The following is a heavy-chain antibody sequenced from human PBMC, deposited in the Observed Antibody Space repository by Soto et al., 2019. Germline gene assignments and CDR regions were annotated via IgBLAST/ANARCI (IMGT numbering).Heavy chain of an antibody. J-gene: IGHJ4*02. Sequence: SLRLSCAASGFTFSSYSMNWVRQAPGKGLEWVSSISSSSSYIYYADSVKGRFTISRDNAKNSLYLQMNSLRAEDTAVYYCASFAYYYDSSGYYDDYWGQGTLVTVSS. V-gene: IGHV3-21*01. CDR2: ISSSSSYI. CDR1: GFTFSSYS. D-gene: IGHD3-22*01. CDR3: ASFAYYYDSSGYYDDY.